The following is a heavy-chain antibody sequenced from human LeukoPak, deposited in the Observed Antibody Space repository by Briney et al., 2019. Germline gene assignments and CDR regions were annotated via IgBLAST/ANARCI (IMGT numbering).Heavy chain of an antibody. CDR1: GFTFSSYA. CDR2: ISGSGGST. J-gene: IGHJ4*02. V-gene: IGHV3-23*01. CDR3: AKVYDSSGYYYHAGDY. D-gene: IGHD3-22*01. Sequence: QPGGSLRLSCAASGFTFSSYAMSWVRQAPGKGLEWVSAISGSGGSTYYAGSVKGRFTISRDNSKNTLYLQMNSLRAEDTAVYYCAKVYDSSGYYYHAGDYWGQGTLVTVSS.